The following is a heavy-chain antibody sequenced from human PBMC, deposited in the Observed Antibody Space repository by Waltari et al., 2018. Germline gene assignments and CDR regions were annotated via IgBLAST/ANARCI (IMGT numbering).Heavy chain of an antibody. J-gene: IGHJ4*02. Sequence: QITLKESGPTLVKPTQTPTLPCTFSGFSLTPSGLAVGWIRQPPGKALEWLALIFWDNDIRYSPSLRSRLTITKDTSRNQVVLTVSNMDPVDTGTYYCAHGLWSGTFSLDYWGQGTLVTVSS. CDR2: IFWDNDI. CDR1: GFSLTPSGLA. D-gene: IGHD3-3*01. V-gene: IGHV2-5*02. CDR3: AHGLWSGTFSLDY.